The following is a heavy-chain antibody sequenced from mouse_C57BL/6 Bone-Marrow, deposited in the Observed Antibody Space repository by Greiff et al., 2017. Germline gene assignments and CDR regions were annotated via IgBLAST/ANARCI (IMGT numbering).Heavy chain of an antibody. D-gene: IGHD1-1*01. V-gene: IGHV1-72*01. CDR2: IDPNSGGT. J-gene: IGHJ1*03. Sequence: VQLQQPGAELVKPGASVKLSCKASGYTFTSYWMHWVKQRPGRGLEWIGRIDPNSGGTKYNEKFKSKATLTVDKPSSTAYMQLSSLTSEDSAVYYCASYYYGSSYGWYFDVWGTGTTVTVSS. CDR1: GYTFTSYW. CDR3: ASYYYGSSYGWYFDV.